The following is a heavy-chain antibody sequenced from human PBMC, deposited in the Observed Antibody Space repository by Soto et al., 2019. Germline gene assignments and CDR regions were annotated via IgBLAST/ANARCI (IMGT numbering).Heavy chain of an antibody. D-gene: IGHD6-19*01. V-gene: IGHV4-59*11. J-gene: IGHJ4*02. CDR3: ARAVAVPADFDY. Sequence: PSETLCLSCIVAGGSIITLDCRWIRQPPGKGMEWIGYIYDLGSTNYNPSLKSRITISVDTSKNQFSLKLNSVTAEDSAVYYCARAVAVPADFDYWGQGTLVIVSS. CDR1: GGSIITLD. CDR2: IYDLGST.